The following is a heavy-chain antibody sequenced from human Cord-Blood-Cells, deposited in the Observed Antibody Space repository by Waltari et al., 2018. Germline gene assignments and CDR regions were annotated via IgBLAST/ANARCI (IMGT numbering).Heavy chain of an antibody. CDR2: LDPEEGET. CDR3: ATEAPDSSGYYYWFDP. D-gene: IGHD3-22*01. J-gene: IGHJ5*02. V-gene: IGHV1-24*01. CDR1: GYTLTELS. Sequence: QVQLVQSGAEVKKPGASVKVSCKVSGYTLTELSMHWVRQAPGKGLEWMGGLDPEEGETNYEQKFQGRGTMTEETSTDTAYMELSSLRSEDTAVYYYATEAPDSSGYYYWFDPWGQGTLVTVSS.